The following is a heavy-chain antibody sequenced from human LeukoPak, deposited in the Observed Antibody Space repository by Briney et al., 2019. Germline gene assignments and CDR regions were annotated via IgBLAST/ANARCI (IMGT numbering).Heavy chain of an antibody. CDR2: IIPILGIA. D-gene: IGHD1-26*01. CDR3: ARGGRRANNP. V-gene: IGHV1-69*04. Sequence: SVKVSCEASGGTFSSYAISWVRQAPGQGLEWMGRIIPILGIANCAQKFQGRVTITADKSTSTAYMELSSLRSEDTAVYYCARGGRRANNPWGQGTLVTVSS. CDR1: GGTFSSYA. J-gene: IGHJ5*02.